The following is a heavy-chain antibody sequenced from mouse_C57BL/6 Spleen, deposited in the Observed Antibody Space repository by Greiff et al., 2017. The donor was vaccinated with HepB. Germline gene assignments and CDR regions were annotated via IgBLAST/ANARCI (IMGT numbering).Heavy chain of an antibody. CDR3: ARERVYDGYYVRYFDV. CDR2: ISYSGST. D-gene: IGHD2-3*01. Sequence: EVQRVESGPGMVKPSQSLSLTCTVTGYSITSGYDWHWIRHFPGNKLEWMGYISYSGSTNYNPSLKSRISITHDTSKNHFFLKLNSVTTEDTATYYCARERVYDGYYVRYFDVWGTGTTVTVSS. J-gene: IGHJ1*03. V-gene: IGHV3-1*01. CDR1: GYSITSGYD.